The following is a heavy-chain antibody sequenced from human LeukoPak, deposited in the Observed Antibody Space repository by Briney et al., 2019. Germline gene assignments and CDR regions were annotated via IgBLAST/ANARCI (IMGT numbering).Heavy chain of an antibody. CDR2: ISAYNGNT. CDR1: GYTFTSYG. Sequence: GASVKVSCKASGYTFTSYGISWVRQAPGQGLEWMGWISAYNGNTNYAQKLQGRVTMTTDTSTSTAYMELRSLRSDDTAVYYCARAGRYCSGGSCYLSFDYWGQGTLVTVSS. J-gene: IGHJ4*02. D-gene: IGHD2-15*01. CDR3: ARAGRYCSGGSCYLSFDY. V-gene: IGHV1-18*01.